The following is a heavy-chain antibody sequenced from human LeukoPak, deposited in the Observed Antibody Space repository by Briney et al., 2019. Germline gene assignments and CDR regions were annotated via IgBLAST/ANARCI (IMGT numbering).Heavy chain of an antibody. CDR2: IYYSGST. D-gene: IGHD3-10*01. CDR3: ARRRGLGELLVDY. CDR1: GGSISSSSYY. J-gene: IGHJ4*02. V-gene: IGHV4-39*01. Sequence: SETLSLTCTVSGGSISSSSYYWGWIRQPPGKGLEWIGSIYYSGSTYYNPSLKSRVTISVDTSKNQFSLKLSSVTAADTAVYYCARRRGLGELLVDYWGQGTLVTVSS.